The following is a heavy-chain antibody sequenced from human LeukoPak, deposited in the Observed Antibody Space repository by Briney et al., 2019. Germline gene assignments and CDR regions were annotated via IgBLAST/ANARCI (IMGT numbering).Heavy chain of an antibody. CDR1: GGSISSSSYY. J-gene: IGHJ4*02. V-gene: IGHV4-39*07. CDR3: ARVGGYSYGYFSDY. D-gene: IGHD5-18*01. Sequence: PSETLSLTCTVSGGSISSSSYYWGWIRQPPGKGLEWIGSIYYSGSTYYNPSLKSRVTISVDTSKNQFSLKLSSVTAADTAVYYCARVGGYSYGYFSDYWGQGTLVTVSS. CDR2: IYYSGST.